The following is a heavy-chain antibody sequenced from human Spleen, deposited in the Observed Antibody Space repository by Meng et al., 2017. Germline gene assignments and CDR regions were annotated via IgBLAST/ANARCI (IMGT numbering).Heavy chain of an antibody. CDR2: IDYSGNT. Sequence: QLQLQESGPGLVKPSETLSLTCIVSGGSISSSAYHWGWIRQPPGKGLEWIGTIDYSGNTYYNASLKGRVTISIDTSKSQFSLKLTSVTAADTAVYYCVRSSGWVRTGFDPWGQGTLVTVSS. J-gene: IGHJ5*02. CDR1: GGSISSSAYH. D-gene: IGHD6-19*01. CDR3: VRSSGWVRTGFDP. V-gene: IGHV4-39*01.